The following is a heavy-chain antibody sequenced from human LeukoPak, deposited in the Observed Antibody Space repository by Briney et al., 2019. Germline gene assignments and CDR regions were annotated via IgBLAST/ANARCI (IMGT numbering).Heavy chain of an antibody. CDR3: ARMGEYSSSSYFDY. CDR1: GFTFSSYW. D-gene: IGHD6-6*01. V-gene: IGHV3-7*01. Sequence: GGSLRLSCAASGFTFSSYWMSWVRRAPGKGLEWVANIKQDGSEKYYADSVKGRFTISRDNAKNSLYLQMNSLRAEDTAVYYCARMGEYSSSSYFDYWGQGTLVTVSS. CDR2: IKQDGSEK. J-gene: IGHJ4*02.